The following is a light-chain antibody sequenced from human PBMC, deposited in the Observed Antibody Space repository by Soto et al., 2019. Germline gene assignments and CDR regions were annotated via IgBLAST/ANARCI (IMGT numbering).Light chain of an antibody. V-gene: IGKV3-11*01. Sequence: EIVLTQSPSTLSLSPGERATLSCRASQSVSSYLAWYQQKPGQAPRLLIYDASNRATGIPDRFSGSGSGTDFALTITSLQAEDVAVYYCQQYYSTPHTFGGGTKVDIK. CDR2: DAS. CDR1: QSVSSY. J-gene: IGKJ4*01. CDR3: QQYYSTPHT.